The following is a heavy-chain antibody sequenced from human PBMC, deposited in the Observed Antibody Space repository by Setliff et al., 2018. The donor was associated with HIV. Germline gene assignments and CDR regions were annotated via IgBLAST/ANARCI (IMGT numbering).Heavy chain of an antibody. V-gene: IGHV4-39*07. Sequence: PSETLSLTCTVSGGPITTSTYYWGWIRQPPGKGLEYIGNIYQSGTTYYNSSLASRVTMSLDTSKNQFSLKLNSVTAADAAVYYCGGNGYYSIDYWGQGTLVTVSS. D-gene: IGHD3-22*01. CDR3: GGNGYYSIDY. CDR1: GGPITTSTYY. J-gene: IGHJ4*02. CDR2: IYQSGTT.